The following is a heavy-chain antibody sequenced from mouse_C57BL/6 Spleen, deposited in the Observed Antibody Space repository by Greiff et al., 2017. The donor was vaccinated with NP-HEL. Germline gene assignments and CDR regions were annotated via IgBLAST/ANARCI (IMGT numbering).Heavy chain of an antibody. CDR1: GYTFTSYW. D-gene: IGHD2-3*01. Sequence: VQLQQPGTELVKPGASVKLSCKASGYTFTSYWMHWVKQRPGQGLEWIGNINPSNGGTNYNEKFKSKATLTVDKSSSTAYMQLSSLTSEDSAVYYCARSDRWLLRLMDYWGQGTSVTVSS. V-gene: IGHV1-53*01. J-gene: IGHJ4*01. CDR2: INPSNGGT. CDR3: ARSDRWLLRLMDY.